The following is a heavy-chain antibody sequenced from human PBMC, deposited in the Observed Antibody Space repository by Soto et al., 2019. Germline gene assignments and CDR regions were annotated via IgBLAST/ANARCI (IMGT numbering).Heavy chain of an antibody. V-gene: IGHV3-11*01. CDR1: GFTFSDYY. Sequence: GGSLRLSCAASGFTFSDYYMSWIRQAPGKGLEWISYISSSGSTIYYADSVKGRFTISRDNAKNSLYLQMNSLRAEDTAVYYCARVRVAATLAFIDYWGQGTLVTVSS. CDR3: ARVRVAATLAFIDY. J-gene: IGHJ4*02. CDR2: ISSSGSTI. D-gene: IGHD2-15*01.